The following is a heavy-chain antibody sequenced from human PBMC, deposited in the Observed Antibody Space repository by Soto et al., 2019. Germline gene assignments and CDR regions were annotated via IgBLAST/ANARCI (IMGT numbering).Heavy chain of an antibody. CDR2: IKSKTDGGTT. Sequence: EVQVVESGGGLVKPGGSLRLSCAASGFTFSNAWMSWVRQAPGKGLEWVGRIKSKTDGGTTNYAAPVKGRFTISRDDSKSTLYLQMNGLKTEDTAVYYCSTDHNVIDYEVVRGVMTHVHWGQGTLVTVSS. V-gene: IGHV3-15*05. CDR1: GFTFSNAW. D-gene: IGHD3-10*01. J-gene: IGHJ4*02. CDR3: STDHNVIDYEVVRGVMTHVH.